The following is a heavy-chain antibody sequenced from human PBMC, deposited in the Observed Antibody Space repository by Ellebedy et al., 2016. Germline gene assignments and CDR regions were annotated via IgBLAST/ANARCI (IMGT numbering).Heavy chain of an antibody. D-gene: IGHD3-3*01. CDR1: GFTFSSYA. J-gene: IGHJ4*02. V-gene: IGHV3-23*01. Sequence: GESLKISXTASGFTFSSYAMSWVRQAPGKGLEWVSAISGSGGSTYYADSVKGRFTISRDNSKNTLYLQMNSLRAEDTAVYYCAKKDGIFGVVIAPSNYWGQGTLVTVSS. CDR3: AKKDGIFGVVIAPSNY. CDR2: ISGSGGST.